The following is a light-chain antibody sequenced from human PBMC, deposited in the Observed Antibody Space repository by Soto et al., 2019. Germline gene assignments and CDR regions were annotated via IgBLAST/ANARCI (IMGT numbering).Light chain of an antibody. CDR2: DAS. CDR1: QSISSW. V-gene: IGKV1-5*01. CDR3: QQYDSYAWT. J-gene: IGKJ1*01. Sequence: DIQMTLSRSILCASVEERVTISCRSSQSISSWLAWYQQKPGKAPKLLIYDASSLESGVPSRFSGIGSGTEFTLTITSLQPDDFATHYCQQYDSYAWTFGQGTKVDIK.